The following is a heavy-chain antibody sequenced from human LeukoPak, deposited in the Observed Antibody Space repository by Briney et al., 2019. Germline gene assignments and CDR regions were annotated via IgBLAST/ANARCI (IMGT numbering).Heavy chain of an antibody. Sequence: SETLSLTCTVSGDSFSYFYWSWIRQPPGKGLEWIGYIYNSGSTNYNLSLKSRVTISLDTSKNQFSLKLSSVTAADTAVYYRARGEYSSSPGPFDYWGQGTLVTVSS. CDR3: ARGEYSSSPGPFDY. V-gene: IGHV4-59*01. CDR1: GDSFSYFY. CDR2: IYNSGST. J-gene: IGHJ4*02. D-gene: IGHD6-6*01.